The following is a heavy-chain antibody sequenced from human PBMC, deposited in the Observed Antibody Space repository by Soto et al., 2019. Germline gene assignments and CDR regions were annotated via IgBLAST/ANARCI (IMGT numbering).Heavy chain of an antibody. Sequence: PWGSLRISCAASGFTFSGYAMHWVRQAPGKGLERVAIISFDGSNEHYADSVHGRFTISIDNSENTLYLQMNRLRADDTAVYYCARPAATVILYSGMDVWGQGTTVTSP. CDR2: ISFDGSNE. CDR1: GFTFSGYA. CDR3: ARPAATVILYSGMDV. D-gene: IGHD4-17*01. V-gene: IGHV3-30-3*01. J-gene: IGHJ6*02.